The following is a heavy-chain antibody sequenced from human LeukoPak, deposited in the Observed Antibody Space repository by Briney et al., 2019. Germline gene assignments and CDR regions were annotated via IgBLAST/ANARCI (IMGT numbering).Heavy chain of an antibody. J-gene: IGHJ4*02. V-gene: IGHV3-9*03. CDR3: AKGRSGSYNNPFDY. CDR2: ISWNSGSI. CDR1: GFTLYYFG. Sequence: GGALGPSRGGPGFTLYYFGLHWVRQAPGKGRGGVSGISWNSGSIGYADSVKGRFTISRDNAKNSLYLQMNTLRAEDMALYYCAKGRSGSYNNPFDYWGQGTLVTVSS. D-gene: IGHD1-26*01.